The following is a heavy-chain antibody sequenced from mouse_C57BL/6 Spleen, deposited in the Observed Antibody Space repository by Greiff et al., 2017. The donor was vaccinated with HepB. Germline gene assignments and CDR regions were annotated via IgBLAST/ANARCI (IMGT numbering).Heavy chain of an antibody. CDR1: GYTFTSYW. V-gene: IGHV1-61*01. D-gene: IGHD3-2*02. J-gene: IGHJ2*01. CDR2: IYPSDSET. CDR3: ARGDSSGYDY. Sequence: QVHVKQSGAELVRPGSSVKLSCKASGYTFTSYWMDWVKQRPGQGLEWIGNIYPSDSETHYNQKFKDKATLTVDKSSSTAYMQLSSLTSEDSAVYYCARGDSSGYDYWGQGTTLTVSS.